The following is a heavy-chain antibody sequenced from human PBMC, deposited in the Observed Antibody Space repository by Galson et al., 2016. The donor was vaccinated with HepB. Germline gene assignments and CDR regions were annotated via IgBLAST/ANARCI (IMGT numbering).Heavy chain of an antibody. J-gene: IGHJ6*02. D-gene: IGHD2-2*01. CDR2: IYDSGGT. V-gene: IGHV4-59*01. Sequence: SETLSLTCAVSGDSISESWWSWIRQPPGKGLEWIGYIYDSGGTKYNPSLKNRVTISLDTSKNQFSLKLSSVTAADTAVYYCARDNDSTSYYYYGMDVWGQGITVTVSS. CDR1: GDSISESW. CDR3: ARDNDSTSYYYYGMDV.